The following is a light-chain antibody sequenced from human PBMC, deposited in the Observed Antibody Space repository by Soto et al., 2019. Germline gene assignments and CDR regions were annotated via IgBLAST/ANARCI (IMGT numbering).Light chain of an antibody. CDR1: QSISSY. Sequence: DIQMTQSPSSLYASVGDRVIITCRASQSISSYLNWYQQKPGKAPKLLIYAASSLEIGVPSRFSGSGSGTDFTLTIRSLQPEDFATYYCQQSHSTPPTFGQGNKVEIK. J-gene: IGKJ1*01. CDR2: AAS. V-gene: IGKV1-39*01. CDR3: QQSHSTPPT.